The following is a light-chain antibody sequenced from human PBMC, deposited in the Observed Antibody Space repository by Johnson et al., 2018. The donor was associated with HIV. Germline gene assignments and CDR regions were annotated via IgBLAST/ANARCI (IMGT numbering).Light chain of an antibody. CDR2: DNN. V-gene: IGLV1-51*01. J-gene: IGLJ1*01. CDR1: SSNIVNHY. CDR3: GTWASSLSAGHNYV. Sequence: QSILTQPPSVSAAPGQKVTISCSGSSSNIVNHYVSWYQQLPGTAPKLLIYDNNKRPSGIHERFSGSKSGTSATLGIPGIQPGDEADYYCGTWASSLSAGHNYVVGTWTKVTV.